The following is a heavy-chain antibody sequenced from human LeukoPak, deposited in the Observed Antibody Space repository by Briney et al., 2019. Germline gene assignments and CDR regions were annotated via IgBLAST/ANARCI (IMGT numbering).Heavy chain of an antibody. Sequence: SEPLCPTCTIYGESFSGYFWTWFRQPPGKGLEWIGEINHSGSTNYNPSLKSRVTISVDASRNQFSLKLNSLTAADTALYYCARGQRDNSKWRLYDYWGQGTLVTVSS. J-gene: IGHJ4*02. CDR3: ARGQRDNSKWRLYDY. CDR1: GESFSGYF. D-gene: IGHD6-13*01. CDR2: INHSGST. V-gene: IGHV4-34*01.